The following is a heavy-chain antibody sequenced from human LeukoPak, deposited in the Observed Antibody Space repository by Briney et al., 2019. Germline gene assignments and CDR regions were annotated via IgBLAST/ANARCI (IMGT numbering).Heavy chain of an antibody. CDR1: GGSISTSY. Sequence: SETLSLTCTVSGGSISTSYWNWIRQPAGKGLEWIGRIYISGSPKYNPSLKSRATMSVDTSKNHFSLKLRSVTAADTAVYYCAKATAGVEATTGFDSWGHGTLVTVAS. D-gene: IGHD1-26*01. J-gene: IGHJ5*01. V-gene: IGHV4-4*07. CDR2: IYISGSP. CDR3: AKATAGVEATTGFDS.